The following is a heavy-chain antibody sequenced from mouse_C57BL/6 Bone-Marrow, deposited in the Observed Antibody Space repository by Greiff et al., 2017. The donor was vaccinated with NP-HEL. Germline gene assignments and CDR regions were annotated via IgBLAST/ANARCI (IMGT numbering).Heavy chain of an antibody. Sequence: EVQVVESGGDLVKPGGSLKLSCAASGFTFSSYGMSWVRQTPDKRLEWVATISSGGSYTYYPDSVKGRFTISRDNAKNTLYLQLSRLKAEDTAMYYCATSTRRAYWGQGTLVTVSA. D-gene: IGHD2-1*01. CDR3: ATSTRRAY. V-gene: IGHV5-6*01. J-gene: IGHJ3*01. CDR1: GFTFSSYG. CDR2: ISSGGSYT.